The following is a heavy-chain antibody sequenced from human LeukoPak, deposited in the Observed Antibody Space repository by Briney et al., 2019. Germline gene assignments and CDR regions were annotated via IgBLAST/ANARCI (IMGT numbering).Heavy chain of an antibody. CDR1: GYTFTGYY. Sequence: ASVKVSCKASGYTFTGYYMHWVRQAPGQGLEWMGWINPNSGGTNYAQKFQGRVTMTRDTSISTAYMELSRLRSDDTAVYYCARTDMIVVVIKLNAFDIWGQGTMVTVSS. V-gene: IGHV1-2*02. CDR2: INPNSGGT. CDR3: ARTDMIVVVIKLNAFDI. D-gene: IGHD3-22*01. J-gene: IGHJ3*02.